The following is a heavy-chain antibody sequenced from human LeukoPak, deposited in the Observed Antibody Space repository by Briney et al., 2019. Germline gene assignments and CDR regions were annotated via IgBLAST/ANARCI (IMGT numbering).Heavy chain of an antibody. CDR3: VQRGGLDY. V-gene: IGHV3-30*03. D-gene: IGHD3-16*01. CDR1: GFTFSSYG. Sequence: TGGSLRLSCAASGFTFSSYGMSWVRQAPGKGMEWVAVISYDGSNKYYADSVKGRFTISRDNSKNTLYLQMNSLRTEDTAVYYCVQRGGLDYWGQGTLVTVSS. CDR2: ISYDGSNK. J-gene: IGHJ4*02.